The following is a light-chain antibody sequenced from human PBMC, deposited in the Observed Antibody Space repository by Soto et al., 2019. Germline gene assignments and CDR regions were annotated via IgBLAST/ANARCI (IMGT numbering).Light chain of an antibody. Sequence: QSALTQPASVSGSPGQSITISCTGSSSDVGGYNYVSWYQQHPGKVPKLMIYEVTNRPSGVSIRFSGSKSGNTASLTISGLRAEDEADYFCASFTSTGTQVLGPGTKVT. J-gene: IGLJ1*01. CDR1: SSDVGGYNY. CDR2: EVT. V-gene: IGLV2-14*01. CDR3: ASFTSTGTQV.